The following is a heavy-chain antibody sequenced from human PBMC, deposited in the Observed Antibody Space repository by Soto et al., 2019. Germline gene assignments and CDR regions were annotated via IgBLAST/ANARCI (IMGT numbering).Heavy chain of an antibody. CDR1: GGSISSGGYY. Sequence: QVQLQESGPGLVKPSQTLSLTCTVSGGSISSGGYYWNWIRQHPGKGLEWIGYIYYSGSTYYNPSLKSRVTISGDTSKNQFSLKLCSVTAADTAVYYCARVIVATIGGWYFDLWGRGTLVTVSS. CDR2: IYYSGST. D-gene: IGHD5-12*01. V-gene: IGHV4-31*03. J-gene: IGHJ2*01. CDR3: ARVIVATIGGWYFDL.